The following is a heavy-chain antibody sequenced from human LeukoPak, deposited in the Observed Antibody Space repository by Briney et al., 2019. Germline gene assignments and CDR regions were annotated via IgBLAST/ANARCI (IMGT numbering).Heavy chain of an antibody. CDR1: GFTFSSYE. J-gene: IGHJ6*04. V-gene: IGHV3-48*03. CDR3: AELGITMIGGV. D-gene: IGHD3-10*02. Sequence: GRSLRLSCVASGFTFSSYEMNWVRQAPGKGLEWVSYISSSGSTIYYADSVKGRFTISRDNAKDSLYLQMNSLRAEDTAVYYCAELGITMIGGVWGKGTTVTISS. CDR2: ISSSGSTI.